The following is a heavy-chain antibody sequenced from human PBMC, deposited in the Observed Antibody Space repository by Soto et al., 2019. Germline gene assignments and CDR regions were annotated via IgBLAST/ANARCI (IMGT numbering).Heavy chain of an antibody. CDR3: ARLRIATNNYKWFDP. D-gene: IGHD2-21*01. CDR2: IYVTGAV. Sequence: TLSLTCIVSGAALNSGNYYWSWSRQVPGKGLEWIGHIYVTGAVDYNPSLRDRITISQDTSERQFSLNLRLVTAADTAVYYCARLRIATNNYKWFDPWGQGTLVTVSS. V-gene: IGHV4-31*03. CDR1: GAALNSGNYY. J-gene: IGHJ5*02.